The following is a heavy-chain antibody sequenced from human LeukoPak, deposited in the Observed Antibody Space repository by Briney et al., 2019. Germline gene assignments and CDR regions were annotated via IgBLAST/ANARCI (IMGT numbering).Heavy chain of an antibody. J-gene: IGHJ6*03. V-gene: IGHV4-34*01. CDR3: ARGTDYYYYMDV. Sequence: SETLSLTCAVYGGSFSGYYWSWIRQPPGKGLEWIGEINHSGSTNYNPSLKSRVTISVDTSKNQFSLKLSSVTAADTAVYYCARGTDYYYYMDVWGKGTTVTISS. CDR1: GGSFSGYY. CDR2: INHSGST.